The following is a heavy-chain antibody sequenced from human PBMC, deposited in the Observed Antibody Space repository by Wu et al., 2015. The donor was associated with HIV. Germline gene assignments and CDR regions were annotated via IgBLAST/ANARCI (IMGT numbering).Heavy chain of an antibody. CDR3: ARARQQLVNWFDP. V-gene: IGHV1-69*11. D-gene: IGHD6-13*01. CDR2: LIPFLGTP. CDR1: GGTFSRYA. Sequence: QVQLVQSGAEVKKPGSSVKVSCKPSGGTFSRYAFSWVRQAPGHGLEWMGRLIPFLGTPTYAQRFQGKVTFTADESTNTAYMELSSLRSEDTAVYYCARARQQLVNWFDPWGQGTLVTVSS. J-gene: IGHJ5*02.